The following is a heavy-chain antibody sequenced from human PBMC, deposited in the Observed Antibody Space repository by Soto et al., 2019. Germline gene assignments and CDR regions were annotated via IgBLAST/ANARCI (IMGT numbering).Heavy chain of an antibody. J-gene: IGHJ4*01. Sequence: GGSLRLSCAASGFTFIAAWMKWVRQAPGEGLEWVGRIKSKNDGGTTDYAAPVKGRFTISGDDSKNTMYLQMNSLRTADTALYYCAADLPGHGGGYEFDYWGQGTPVTVSS. V-gene: IGHV3-15*07. CDR1: GFTFIAAW. CDR3: AADLPGHGGGYEFDY. D-gene: IGHD2-15*01. CDR2: IKSKNDGGTT.